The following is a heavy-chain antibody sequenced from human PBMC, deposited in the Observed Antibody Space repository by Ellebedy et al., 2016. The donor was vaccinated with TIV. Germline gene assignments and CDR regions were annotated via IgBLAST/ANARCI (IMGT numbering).Heavy chain of an antibody. Sequence: GESLKISCVASGFTFSSYYMIWVRQAPGKGLEWVSYISGSGGMMDHADSVKGRFTISRDNSKDTLFLQMNSLRAEDTAIYFCARDPVGVGPAFDVWGQGTMVTVSS. J-gene: IGHJ3*01. CDR2: ISGSGGMM. V-gene: IGHV3-48*03. CDR1: GFTFSSYY. D-gene: IGHD4-23*01. CDR3: ARDPVGVGPAFDV.